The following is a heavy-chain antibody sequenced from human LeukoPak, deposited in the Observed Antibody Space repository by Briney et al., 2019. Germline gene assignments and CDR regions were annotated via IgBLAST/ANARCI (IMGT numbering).Heavy chain of an antibody. CDR3: ARATVTTGFDY. J-gene: IGHJ4*02. Sequence: GGSLRLSCAASGFTFSSYWMSWVRQAPGKGLEWVANIKQDGSNKYYADSVKGRFTISRDNSKNTLYLQMNSLRAEDTAVYYCARATVTTGFDYWGQGTLVTVSS. D-gene: IGHD4-17*01. V-gene: IGHV3-7*01. CDR1: GFTFSSYW. CDR2: IKQDGSNK.